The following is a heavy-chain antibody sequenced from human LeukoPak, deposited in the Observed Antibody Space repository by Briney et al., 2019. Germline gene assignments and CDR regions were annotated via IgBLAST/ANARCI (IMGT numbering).Heavy chain of an antibody. CDR3: ARGTGHDSSGYYYKGLVCPYDY. J-gene: IGHJ4*02. D-gene: IGHD3-22*01. CDR2: IIPIFGTA. V-gene: IGHV1-69*13. CDR1: GGTFSSYA. Sequence: SVKVSCKASGGTFSSYAISWVRQAPGQGLEWMGGIIPIFGTANYAQKFQGRVTITADESTSTAYMELSSLRSEDTAVYYCARGTGHDSSGYYYKGLVCPYDYWGQGTLVTVSS.